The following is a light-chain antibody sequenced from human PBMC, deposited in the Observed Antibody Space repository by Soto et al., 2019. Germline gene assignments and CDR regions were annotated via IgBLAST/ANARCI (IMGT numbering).Light chain of an antibody. Sequence: NFMLTQPHSVSESPGKTVTISCTRSSGSIASNYVQWYQQRPGSAPTTVIYEDSQRPSGVPGRFSGSIDSSSNSASLTISGLETEDEADYYCQSYDSSNQVFGGGTQVTVL. V-gene: IGLV6-57*04. J-gene: IGLJ3*02. CDR2: EDS. CDR3: QSYDSSNQV. CDR1: SGSIASNY.